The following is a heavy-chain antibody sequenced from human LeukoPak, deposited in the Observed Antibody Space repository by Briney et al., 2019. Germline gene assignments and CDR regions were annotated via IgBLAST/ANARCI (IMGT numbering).Heavy chain of an antibody. D-gene: IGHD3-9*01. Sequence: SETLSLTCAVYGGSFSGYYWSWIRQPPGKGLEWIGEINHSGSTNYNPSLKSRVTISVDTSKNQFSLKLSSVTAADTAVYYCARDGGRAPTYYDILTGYHPYYYYYYMDVWGKGTTVTISS. CDR3: ARDGGRAPTYYDILTGYHPYYYYYYMDV. J-gene: IGHJ6*03. CDR2: INHSGST. CDR1: GGSFSGYY. V-gene: IGHV4-34*01.